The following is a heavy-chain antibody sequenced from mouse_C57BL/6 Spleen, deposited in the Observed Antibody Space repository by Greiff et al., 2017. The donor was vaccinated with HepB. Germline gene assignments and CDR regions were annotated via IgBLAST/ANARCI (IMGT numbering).Heavy chain of an antibody. CDR2: IDPENGDT. V-gene: IGHV14-4*01. Sequence: VQLKQSGAELVRPGASVKLSCTASGFNIKDDYMHWVKQRPEQGLEWIGWIDPENGDTEYASKFQGKATITADTSSNTAYLQLSSLTSEDTAVYYCTTKIFYGVSAMDYWGQGTSVTVSS. CDR1: GFNIKDDY. D-gene: IGHD1-1*01. CDR3: TTKIFYGVSAMDY. J-gene: IGHJ4*01.